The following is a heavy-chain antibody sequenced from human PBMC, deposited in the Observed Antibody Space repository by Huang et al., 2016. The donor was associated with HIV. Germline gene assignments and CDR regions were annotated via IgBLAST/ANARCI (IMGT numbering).Heavy chain of an antibody. CDR2: FDPEMGET. CDR3: ATGFDVFFDF. Sequence: QVQLVQSRAEVKKPGASVKVSCKVSEYTLTELSIHWVRQPPGKGLEWMGGFDPEMGETIYAQKFQGRVNMTEDTSTETAFMELSGLRPEDTAVYYCATGFDVFFDFWGQGTLVTVSS. CDR1: EYTLTELS. V-gene: IGHV1-24*01. J-gene: IGHJ4*02. D-gene: IGHD3-9*01.